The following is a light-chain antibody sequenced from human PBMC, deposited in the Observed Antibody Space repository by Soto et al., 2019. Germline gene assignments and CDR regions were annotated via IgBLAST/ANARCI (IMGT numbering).Light chain of an antibody. V-gene: IGLV4-69*01. CDR1: SGHSSYA. CDR2: LNSDGSH. J-gene: IGLJ3*02. Sequence: QLVLTQSPSASASLGASVKLTCTLSSGHSSYAIAWHQQQPEKGHRYLMKLNSDGSHSTGDGIPDRFSGSSSGAERYLTISSLQSEDEADYYCQTWGTGIGVFGGGTKVTVL. CDR3: QTWGTGIGV.